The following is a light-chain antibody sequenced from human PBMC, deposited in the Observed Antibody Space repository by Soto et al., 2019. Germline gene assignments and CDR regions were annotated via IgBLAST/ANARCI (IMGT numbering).Light chain of an antibody. CDR1: QSVSSY. CDR3: QQRSNWPLT. CDR2: DAS. J-gene: IGKJ4*01. V-gene: IGKV3-11*01. Sequence: EIVLTQSPGTLSLSPGERATLSCRASQSVSSYLAWYQQKPGQAPRLLIYDASNRATGIPARFSGSGSGTDFTLTISSLEPEDFAVYYCQQRSNWPLTFGGGIKVEIK.